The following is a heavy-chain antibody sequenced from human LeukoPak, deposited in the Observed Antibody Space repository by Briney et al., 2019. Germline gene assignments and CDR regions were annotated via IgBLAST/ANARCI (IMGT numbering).Heavy chain of an antibody. CDR2: IRSSGTYV. CDR3: ATGGNWFDP. CDR1: GYTFSSYT. Sequence: GGSLRLSCAASGYTFSSYTMNWVRQAPGKGLEWVSSIRSSGTYVFYADSVRGRFTISRDNAKNSVYLQTNSLRAEDTAIYYCATGGNWFDPWGQGTLVTVSS. V-gene: IGHV3-21*06. J-gene: IGHJ5*02.